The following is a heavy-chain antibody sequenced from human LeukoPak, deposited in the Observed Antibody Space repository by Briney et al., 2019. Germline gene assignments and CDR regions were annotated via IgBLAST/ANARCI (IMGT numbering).Heavy chain of an antibody. Sequence: ASETLSLTCTVSGGSISSYYWSWIRQPPGKGLEWIGYIYYSGSTNCNPSLKSRVTISVDTSKNQFSLKLSSVTAADTAVYYCARENYYGVNKWFDPWGQGTLVTVSS. J-gene: IGHJ5*02. D-gene: IGHD1-26*01. CDR2: IYYSGST. CDR1: GGSISSYY. V-gene: IGHV4-59*01. CDR3: ARENYYGVNKWFDP.